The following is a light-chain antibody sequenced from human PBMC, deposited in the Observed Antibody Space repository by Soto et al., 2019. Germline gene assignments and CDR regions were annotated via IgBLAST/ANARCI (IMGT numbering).Light chain of an antibody. CDR1: QRVLYSSNNKNY. V-gene: IGKV4-1*01. CDR2: WAS. CDR3: QQYYSTPLT. J-gene: IGKJ4*01. Sequence: DIVMTQSPDSLAVSLGERATINCKSSQRVLYSSNNKNYLAWYQQKPRHPPKLLIYWASTRESGVPDRFSGSGSGTDFTLTISSLQAEYVAVYYCQQYYSTPLTFGGGTKVEIK.